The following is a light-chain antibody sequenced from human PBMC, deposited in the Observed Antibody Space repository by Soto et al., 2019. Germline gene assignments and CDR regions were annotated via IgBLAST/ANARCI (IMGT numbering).Light chain of an antibody. V-gene: IGKV1-39*01. Sequence: DIQMTQSPSSLSASVGDRVTITCRASQSISTYLHWYQQKPGTAPKLLIYAASSLQSGVPSRFSGSGSGTDFTLTISSLQPEDFATYYCQQSYSTPITFGQGTRLEI. CDR2: AAS. J-gene: IGKJ5*01. CDR3: QQSYSTPIT. CDR1: QSISTY.